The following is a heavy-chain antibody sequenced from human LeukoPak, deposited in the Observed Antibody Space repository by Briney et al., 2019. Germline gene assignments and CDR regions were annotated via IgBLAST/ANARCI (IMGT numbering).Heavy chain of an antibody. Sequence: ASVKVSCKASGGTFSSYAISWVRQAPGHRLEWMGRIIPIFGTANYAQKFQGRVTITTDESTSTAYMELSSLRSEDTAVYYCARDTRADCSGGSCYPLYYYYYMDVWGKGTTVTVSS. D-gene: IGHD2-15*01. CDR2: IIPIFGTA. V-gene: IGHV1-69*05. CDR3: ARDTRADCSGGSCYPLYYYYYMDV. CDR1: GGTFSSYA. J-gene: IGHJ6*03.